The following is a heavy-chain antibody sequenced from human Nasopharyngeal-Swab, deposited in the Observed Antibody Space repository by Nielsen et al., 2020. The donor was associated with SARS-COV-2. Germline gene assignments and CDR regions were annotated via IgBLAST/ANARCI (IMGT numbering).Heavy chain of an antibody. D-gene: IGHD3-10*01. CDR1: GFIFSTFW. CDR3: ASLNYYGSGSYFYGSRTSYAFDI. J-gene: IGHJ3*02. Sequence: GASLQISCAASGFIFSTFWMSWVRQAPGKGLEWVANIKQDGGEKYFVDSVKGRFTISRDNAKNSLYLQMNSLRAEDTAVYYCASLNYYGSGSYFYGSRTSYAFDIWGQGTMVTVSS. CDR2: IKQDGGEK. V-gene: IGHV3-7*01.